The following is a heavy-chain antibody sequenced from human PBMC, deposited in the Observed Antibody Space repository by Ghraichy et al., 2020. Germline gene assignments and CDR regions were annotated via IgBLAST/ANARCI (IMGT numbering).Heavy chain of an antibody. CDR1: GYTFTSYD. D-gene: IGHD3-22*01. V-gene: IGHV1-8*01. CDR2: MNPNSGNT. J-gene: IGHJ5*02. Sequence: ASVKVSCKASGYTFTSYDINWVRQATGQGLEWMGWMNPNSGNTGYAQKFQGRVTMTRNTSISTAYMELSSLRSEDTAVYYCAREAAGTSYYDSSGYFNHWGQGTLVTVSS. CDR3: AREAAGTSYYDSSGYFNH.